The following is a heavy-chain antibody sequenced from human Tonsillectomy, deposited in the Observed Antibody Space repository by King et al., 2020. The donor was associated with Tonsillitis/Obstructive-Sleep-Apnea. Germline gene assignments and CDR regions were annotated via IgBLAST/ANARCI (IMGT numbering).Heavy chain of an antibody. Sequence: DVQLVESGGGVVRPGGSLRLSCAASGFTFDDYGMSWVRQAPGKGLEWVSGINWNGGSTGYADSVKGRFTISRDNAKNSLYLQMNSLRAEDTALYYCARVTTDCSSTSCPNVDYYYYYMDVWGKGTTVTVSS. CDR1: GFTFDDYG. V-gene: IGHV3-20*04. J-gene: IGHJ6*03. D-gene: IGHD2-2*01. CDR3: ARVTTDCSSTSCPNVDYYYYYMDV. CDR2: INWNGGST.